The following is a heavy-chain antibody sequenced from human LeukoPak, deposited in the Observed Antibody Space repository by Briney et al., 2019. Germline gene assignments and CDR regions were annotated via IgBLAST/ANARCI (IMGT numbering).Heavy chain of an antibody. D-gene: IGHD6-13*01. V-gene: IGHV4-59*08. J-gene: IGHJ5*02. CDR3: ARHNSSSWSSKYNWFDP. CDR2: IYYSGST. CDR1: GGSISSYY. Sequence: SETLSLTCTVSGGSISSYYWSWIRQPPGKGLEWIGYIYYSGSTNYNPSLKSRVTISVDTSKNQFSLKLSSVTAADTAVYYCARHNSSSWSSKYNWFDPWGQGTLVTASS.